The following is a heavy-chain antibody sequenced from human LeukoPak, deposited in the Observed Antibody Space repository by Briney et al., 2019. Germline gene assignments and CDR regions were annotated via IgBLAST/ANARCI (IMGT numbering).Heavy chain of an antibody. CDR1: GGSVNRYY. V-gene: IGHV4-59*02. CDR3: ARSTNYYYFYLDV. J-gene: IGHJ6*03. Sequence: SETLSLTCSVSGGSVNRYYWSWIRQPPGKGLEWIGFIYYSGATNYSPSLESRVTISIDTSRNQFSLRLTSVTAAATAVYFCARSTNYYYFYLDVWGRGTTVTVS. CDR2: IYYSGAT.